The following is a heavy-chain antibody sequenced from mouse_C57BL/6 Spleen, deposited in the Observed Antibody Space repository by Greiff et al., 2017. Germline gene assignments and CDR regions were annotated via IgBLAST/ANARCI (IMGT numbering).Heavy chain of an antibody. CDR2: INPSSGYT. Sequence: QVQLQQSGAELAKPGASVKLSCKASGYTFTSYWMHWVKQRPGQGLEWIGYINPSSGYTKYNQKFKGKATLTADKSSSTAYMQLSSLTYEDSAVYYCARKGPIFYAMDYWGQGTSVTVSS. D-gene: IGHD6-5*01. CDR3: ARKGPIFYAMDY. J-gene: IGHJ4*01. CDR1: GYTFTSYW. V-gene: IGHV1-7*01.